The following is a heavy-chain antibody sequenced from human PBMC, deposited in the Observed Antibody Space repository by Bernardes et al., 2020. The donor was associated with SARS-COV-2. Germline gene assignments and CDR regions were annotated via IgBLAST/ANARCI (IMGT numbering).Heavy chain of an antibody. Sequence: GGSLRLSCAASGFTFRSYGMHWVRQAPGQGLAWVAVISYDGSNKYYADSVKGRFTISRDNSKNTLYLQMNSLRAEDTAVYYCAKDLDSSSSRVDGMDVWGQGTTVTVSS. CDR1: GFTFRSYG. J-gene: IGHJ6*02. V-gene: IGHV3-30*18. D-gene: IGHD6-6*01. CDR3: AKDLDSSSSRVDGMDV. CDR2: ISYDGSNK.